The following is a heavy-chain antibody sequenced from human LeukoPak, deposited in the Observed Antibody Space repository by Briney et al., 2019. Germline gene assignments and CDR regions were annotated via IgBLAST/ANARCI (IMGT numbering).Heavy chain of an antibody. J-gene: IGHJ5*02. V-gene: IGHV3-23*01. CDR1: GFTFSSYA. CDR3: ANGRDGSYYKGGFDP. Sequence: GGSLRLSCAASGFTFSSYAMSWVRQAPGKGLEWISAMSSSDDGRYYAASVRGRFTISRDTSRSTLYLQMNSLRAEDTAVYYCANGRDGSYYKGGFDPWGQGTLVTVSS. D-gene: IGHD1-26*01. CDR2: MSSSDDGR.